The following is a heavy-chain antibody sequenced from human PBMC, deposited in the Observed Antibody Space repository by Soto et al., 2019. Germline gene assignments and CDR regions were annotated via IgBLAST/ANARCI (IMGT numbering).Heavy chain of an antibody. CDR3: ARGRWLRLPLTYY. CDR2: IIPIFGTA. V-gene: IGHV1-69*13. CDR1: GGTFSSYA. D-gene: IGHD5-12*01. Sequence: VASVKVSCKASGGTFSSYAISWVRQAPGQGLEWMGGIIPIFGTANYAQKFQGRVTITADESTSTAYMELSSLRSEDTAVYYCARGRWLRLPLTYYWGQGTLVTVSS. J-gene: IGHJ4*02.